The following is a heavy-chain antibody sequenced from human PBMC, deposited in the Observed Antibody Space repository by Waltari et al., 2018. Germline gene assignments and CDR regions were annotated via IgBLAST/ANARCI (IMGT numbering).Heavy chain of an antibody. CDR2: TDHRGAT. D-gene: IGHD7-27*01. J-gene: IGHJ4*02. CDR3: ARHRRGSNGIDY. Sequence: QVQLQQWGAGLLKPSETLSLTCGYYGESFNNYYWIWVRQPPGKGLEWIGETDHRGATKYKPSLASRVTISLDTSKSQFSLGLRSVIAADAAMYYCARHRRGSNGIDYWGQGTLVTVSS. V-gene: IGHV4-34*01. CDR1: GESFNNYY.